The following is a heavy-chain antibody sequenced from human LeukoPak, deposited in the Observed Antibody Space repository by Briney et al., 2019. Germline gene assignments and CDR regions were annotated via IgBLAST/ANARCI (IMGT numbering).Heavy chain of an antibody. CDR2: IYYSGST. J-gene: IGHJ4*02. Sequence: SETLSLTCTVSGGSISSYYWSWIRQPPGKGLEWIGYIYYSGSTNYNPSLKSRVTISVDTSKNQFSLKLSSVTAADTAVYYCARGWENYFDYWGQGTLVTVSS. CDR1: GGSISSYY. CDR3: ARGWENYFDY. D-gene: IGHD1-26*01. V-gene: IGHV4-59*01.